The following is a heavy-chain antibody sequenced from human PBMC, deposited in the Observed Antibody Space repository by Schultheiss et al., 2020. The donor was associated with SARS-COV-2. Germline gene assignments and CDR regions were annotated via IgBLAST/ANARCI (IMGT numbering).Heavy chain of an antibody. CDR1: GFTFSPYA. D-gene: IGHD2-2*01. J-gene: IGHJ6*02. V-gene: IGHV3-23*01. CDR2: ISGSGGST. Sequence: GGSLRLSCAASGFTFSPYAMHWVRQAPGRGLEWVSAISGSGGSTYYADSVKGRFTISRDNSKNTLYLQMNSLRAEDTAVYYCARDRFNWVPAAIVGYYYGMDVWGQGTTVTVSS. CDR3: ARDRFNWVPAAIVGYYYGMDV.